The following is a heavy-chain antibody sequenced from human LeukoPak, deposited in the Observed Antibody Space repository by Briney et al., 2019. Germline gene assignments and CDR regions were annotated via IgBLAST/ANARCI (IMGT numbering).Heavy chain of an antibody. CDR3: ARLGGYYDPPDY. D-gene: IGHD3-22*01. CDR2: IHHSGDT. V-gene: IGHV4-39*01. CDR1: GGSIRSSTYY. J-gene: IGHJ4*02. Sequence: SETLSLTCTVSGGSIRSSTYYWAWIRQPPGKGLEWAGTIHHSGDTYYNPSLKSRVTISVDTSKNQFSLNLSSVTAADTAVYYCARLGGYYDPPDYWGQGTLVTVSS.